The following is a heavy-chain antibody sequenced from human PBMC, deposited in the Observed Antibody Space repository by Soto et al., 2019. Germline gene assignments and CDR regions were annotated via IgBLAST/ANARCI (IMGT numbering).Heavy chain of an antibody. CDR3: ARGVRNYYGVDV. V-gene: IGHV3-74*01. CDR1: GFTFSSYW. Sequence: GGSLRLSCAASGFTFSSYWMHWVRRAPGQGLVWVSRINSDESTTNYADYVKGRFTNSRDNAKNTLYLQMNSLRVEDTAMYYCARGVRNYYGVDVWGQGTTVTVSS. CDR2: INSDESTT. J-gene: IGHJ6*02.